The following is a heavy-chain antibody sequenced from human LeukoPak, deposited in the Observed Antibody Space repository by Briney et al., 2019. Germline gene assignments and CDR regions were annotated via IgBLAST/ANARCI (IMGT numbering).Heavy chain of an antibody. J-gene: IGHJ4*02. CDR3: ARGRFSGLPRATTSQFDY. CDR1: GGSFSGYS. CDR2: IKDSGSP. D-gene: IGHD6-19*01. V-gene: IGHV4-34*01. Sequence: PSETLSLTCAVYGGSFSGYSWTWIRQPPGKGLEWIGEIKDSGSPTFNPSLKSRVTMSVDTSNNQFSVRLSSLTAADTAVYYCARGRFSGLPRATTSQFDYWGQGTPVTVSP.